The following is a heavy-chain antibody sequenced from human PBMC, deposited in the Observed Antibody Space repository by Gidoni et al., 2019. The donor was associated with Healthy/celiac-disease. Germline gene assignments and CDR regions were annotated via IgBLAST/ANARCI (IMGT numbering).Heavy chain of an antibody. Sequence: QLQLQESGPGLVKPSETLSLTCTVSGGSISSSSYYLGWIRQPPGKGLEWIGSIYYSGRTYYNPSLKSRVTISVDTSKNQFSLKLSSVTAADTAVYYCARSDERGYDSSGYYPDYWGQGTLVTVSS. D-gene: IGHD3-22*01. CDR2: IYYSGRT. J-gene: IGHJ4*02. CDR1: GGSISSSSYY. V-gene: IGHV4-39*01. CDR3: ARSDERGYDSSGYYPDY.